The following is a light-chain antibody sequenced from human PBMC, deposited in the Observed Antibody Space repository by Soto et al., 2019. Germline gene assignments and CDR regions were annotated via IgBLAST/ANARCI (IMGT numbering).Light chain of an antibody. J-gene: IGKJ3*01. CDR2: GAS. CDR3: QQYDKLQIT. Sequence: EIVLTQSPGTLSLSPGERATLSCRASQSLSSSLAWYQQKPGQAPRLLIFGASSRATGVPARFSGSGYGTEFTITINSLQSEEFAVYLCQQYDKLQITLGPGTEVESK. CDR1: QSLSSS. V-gene: IGKV3-15*01.